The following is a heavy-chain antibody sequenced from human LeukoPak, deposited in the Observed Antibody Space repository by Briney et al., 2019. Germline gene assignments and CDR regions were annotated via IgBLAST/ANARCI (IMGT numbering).Heavy chain of an antibody. V-gene: IGHV3-30-3*01. D-gene: IGHD4-17*01. Sequence: GGSLRLPCAASGFTFSSYTMHWVRQAPGKGLEWVAVISYDGSTIYYADSVKGRFTISRDNSKNTLYLQMDNLRPKDTAVYYCASRTATVMDYWGQGTLVTVSS. CDR3: ASRTATVMDY. CDR1: GFTFSSYT. J-gene: IGHJ4*02. CDR2: ISYDGSTI.